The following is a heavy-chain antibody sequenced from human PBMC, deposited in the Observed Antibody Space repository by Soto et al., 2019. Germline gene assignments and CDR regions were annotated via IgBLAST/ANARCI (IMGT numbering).Heavy chain of an antibody. V-gene: IGHV4-38-2*01. CDR2: IYHGGST. CDR3: ARHTREAAAGTRFDY. J-gene: IGHJ4*02. Sequence: SETLSLTCAVSGYSISSGYYWGWLRQPPGKGLEWIGSIYHGGSTYYNPSLNSRVTLSIDMTNNHVSLILNSVTAADTAVYYCARHTREAAAGTRFDYWGQGTLVTVSS. D-gene: IGHD6-13*01. CDR1: GYSISSGYY.